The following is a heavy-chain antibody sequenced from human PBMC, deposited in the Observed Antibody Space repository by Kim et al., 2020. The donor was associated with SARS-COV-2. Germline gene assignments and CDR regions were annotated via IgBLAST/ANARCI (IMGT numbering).Heavy chain of an antibody. D-gene: IGHD3-22*01. Sequence: QKFQGRVTMTEDTSTDTAYMELSSLRSEDTAVYYCATVSYDSSGYGFEDYWGQGTLVTVSS. V-gene: IGHV1-24*01. J-gene: IGHJ4*02. CDR3: ATVSYDSSGYGFEDY.